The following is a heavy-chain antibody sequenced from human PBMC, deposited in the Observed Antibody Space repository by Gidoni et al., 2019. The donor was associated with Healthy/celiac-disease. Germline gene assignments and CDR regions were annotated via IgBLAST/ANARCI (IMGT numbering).Heavy chain of an antibody. V-gene: IGHV3-21*01. CDR3: ARGDKGSSSWYTGGY. CDR2: ISSSSSYI. CDR1: GFTFSSYS. J-gene: IGHJ4*02. Sequence: EVQLVESGGGLVKPGGSLRLSCAASGFTFSSYSMNWVRQAPGKGLAWVSSISSSSSYIYYADSVKGRFTISRGNAKNSLYLQMNSLRAEDTAVYYCARGDKGSSSWYTGGYWGQGTLVTVSS. D-gene: IGHD6-13*01.